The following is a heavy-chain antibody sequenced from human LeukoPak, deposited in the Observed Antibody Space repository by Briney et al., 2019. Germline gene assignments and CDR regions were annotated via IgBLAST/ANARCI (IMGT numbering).Heavy chain of an antibody. D-gene: IGHD3-16*01. V-gene: IGHV3-21*01. Sequence: GGSLRLSCAASGFTFSSYSMNWVRQAPGKGLEWVSSISSSGSYIYYADSAKGRFTISRDNAKNSLYLQMNSLRAEDTAVYYCARDYDKAFDIWGQGTMVTVSS. CDR2: ISSSGSYI. J-gene: IGHJ3*02. CDR3: ARDYDKAFDI. CDR1: GFTFSSYS.